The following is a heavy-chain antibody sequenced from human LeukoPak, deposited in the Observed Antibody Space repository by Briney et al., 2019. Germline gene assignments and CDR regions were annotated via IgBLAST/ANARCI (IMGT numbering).Heavy chain of an antibody. CDR2: IYYSGST. CDR1: GGSISSYY. CDR3: ARGRGCSGGSCYSNWFDP. J-gene: IGHJ5*02. Sequence: SETLSLTCTVSGGSISSYYLSWIRQPPGKGLEWIGYIYYSGSTNYNPSLKSRVTISVDTSKNQFSLKLSSVTAADTAVYYCARGRGCSGGSCYSNWFDPWGQGTLVTVSS. V-gene: IGHV4-59*01. D-gene: IGHD2-15*01.